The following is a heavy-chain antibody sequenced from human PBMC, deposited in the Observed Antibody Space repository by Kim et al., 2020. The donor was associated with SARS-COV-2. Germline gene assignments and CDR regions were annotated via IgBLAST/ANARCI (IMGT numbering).Heavy chain of an antibody. CDR1: GYTFTSYA. CDR2: INAGNGNT. D-gene: IGHD6-13*01. V-gene: IGHV1-3*01. CDR3: ARKAGYSSSWDDAFDI. J-gene: IGHJ3*02. Sequence: ASVKVSCKASGYTFTSYAMHWVRQAPGQRLEWMGWINAGNGNTKYSQKFQGRVTITRDTSASTAYMELSSLRSEDTAVYYCARKAGYSSSWDDAFDIWGQGTMVTVSS.